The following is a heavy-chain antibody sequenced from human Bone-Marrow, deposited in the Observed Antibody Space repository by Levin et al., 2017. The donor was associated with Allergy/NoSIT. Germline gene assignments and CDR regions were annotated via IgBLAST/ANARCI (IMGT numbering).Heavy chain of an antibody. CDR3: VKEIAEGNC. CDR2: IPYDGFNK. Sequence: PGGSLRLSCAASGFAFSSYGMHWVRQAPGKGLEWVAVIPYDGFNKKYADSVKGRFTTSRDNSKNTLYLQMKSLSVEDTAVYYCVKEIAEGNCWGQGTRVTVSS. D-gene: IGHD1-14*01. CDR1: GFAFSSYG. J-gene: IGHJ4*02. V-gene: IGHV3-30*18.